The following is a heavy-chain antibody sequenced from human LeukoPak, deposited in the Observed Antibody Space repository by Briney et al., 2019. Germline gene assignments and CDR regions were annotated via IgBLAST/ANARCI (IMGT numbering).Heavy chain of an antibody. CDR2: IRYDGNNK. CDR3: ARVAAAGYYYYYYMDV. J-gene: IGHJ6*03. Sequence: PGGSLRLSCAASGFTFSSYGIHWVRQAPGKGLEWVAFIRYDGNNKYYADSVKGRFTISRDNSKNTLYLQMNSLRAEDTAVYYCARVAAAGYYYYYYMDVWGKGTTVTISS. V-gene: IGHV3-30*02. D-gene: IGHD6-13*01. CDR1: GFTFSSYG.